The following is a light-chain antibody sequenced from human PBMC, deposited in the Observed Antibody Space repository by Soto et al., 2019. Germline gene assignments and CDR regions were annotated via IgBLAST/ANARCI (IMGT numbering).Light chain of an antibody. Sequence: DIQMTQSPSSLSASVGGRVSITCRASQYIDNHLAWYQQKAGKSPQLLIFGAFTLLSGVPSRFSGSGSGTDFTLTINNVQPEDVATYYWQTYDKAPWTFGPGTKV. CDR1: QYIDNH. V-gene: IGKV1-27*01. J-gene: IGKJ1*01. CDR2: GAF. CDR3: QTYDKAPWT.